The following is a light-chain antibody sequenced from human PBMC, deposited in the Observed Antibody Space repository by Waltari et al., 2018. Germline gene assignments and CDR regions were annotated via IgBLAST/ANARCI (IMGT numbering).Light chain of an antibody. CDR1: QSISSY. CDR2: AAS. J-gene: IGKJ4*01. V-gene: IGKV1-39*01. CDR3: QQSYSTLT. Sequence: DIQMTQSPSSLSASVGDRVPITCRASQSISSYLNWYQQKPGKAPKRLIYAASSLQSGVPSRFSGSGSGTDFTLTISSLQPEDFATYYCQQSYSTLTFGGGTKVEIK.